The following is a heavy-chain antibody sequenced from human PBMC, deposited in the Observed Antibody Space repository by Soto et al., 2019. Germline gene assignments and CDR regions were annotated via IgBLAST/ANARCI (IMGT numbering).Heavy chain of an antibody. CDR3: ARAHSSGWYQFDY. CDR1: GGSVSSGSYY. V-gene: IGHV4-61*01. J-gene: IGHJ4*02. Sequence: PSETLSLTCTVSGGSVSSGSYYWSWIRQPPGKGLEWIGYIYYSGSTNYNPSLKSRVTISVDTSKNQFSLKLSSVTAADTAVYYCARAHSSGWYQFDYWGQGTLVTVS. CDR2: IYYSGST. D-gene: IGHD6-19*01.